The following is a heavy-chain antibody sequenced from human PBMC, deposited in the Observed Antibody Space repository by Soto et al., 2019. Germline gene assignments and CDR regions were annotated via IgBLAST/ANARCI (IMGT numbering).Heavy chain of an antibody. V-gene: IGHV3-9*01. CDR3: AKDRGLVLSFYFDY. D-gene: IGHD6-19*01. J-gene: IGHJ4*02. Sequence: EVQLVESGGGLVQPGRSLRLSCAASGFTFDDYAMHWVRQAPGKGLEWVSGISWNSGSIGYADSVKGRFTISRDNAKNSLYPQMHSLRAEDTALYYCAKDRGLVLSFYFDYWGQGTLVTVSS. CDR1: GFTFDDYA. CDR2: ISWNSGSI.